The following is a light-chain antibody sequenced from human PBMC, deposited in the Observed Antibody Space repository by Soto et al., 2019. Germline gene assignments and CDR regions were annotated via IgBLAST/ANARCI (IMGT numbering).Light chain of an antibody. CDR1: QSVSTW. CDR2: TAS. CDR3: QQAASFPIT. J-gene: IGKJ5*01. V-gene: IGKV1-12*01. Sequence: DIQMTQSPSSVSASVGDRVTITCRASQSVSTWLAWYQQKPGKAPNLLIYTASSLQSGVPSRFSGSGSGTDFTLTINGLQPEDFATYYCQQAASFPITFGQGTRLEI.